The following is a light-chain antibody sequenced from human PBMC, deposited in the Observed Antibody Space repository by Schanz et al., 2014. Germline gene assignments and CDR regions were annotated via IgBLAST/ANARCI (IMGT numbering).Light chain of an antibody. V-gene: IGLV2-14*01. Sequence: QSVLTQPASVSGSPGQSITISCTGTSSDVGGYKYVSWYQQHPGKAPKLMIYDVSSRPSGVSNRFSGSKSGNTASLTISGLQAEDEADYYCSSYADSSTLFGPGTKVTVL. CDR3: SSYADSSTL. CDR2: DVS. J-gene: IGLJ1*01. CDR1: SSDVGGYKY.